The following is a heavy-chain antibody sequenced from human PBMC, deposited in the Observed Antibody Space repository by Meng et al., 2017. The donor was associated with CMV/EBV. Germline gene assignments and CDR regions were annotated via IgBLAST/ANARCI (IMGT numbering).Heavy chain of an antibody. J-gene: IGHJ4*02. CDR2: IYYSGST. V-gene: IGHV4-39*07. Sequence: QVQLQDAGPGLVKPSETLSLTCTVSGGSISSSSYYWGWIRQPPGKGLEWIGSIYYSGSTYYNPSLKSRVTISVDTSKNQFSLKLSSVTAADTAVYYCARDSAVAGVVDYWGQGTLVTVS. CDR3: ARDSAVAGVVDY. D-gene: IGHD6-19*01. CDR1: GGSISSSSYY.